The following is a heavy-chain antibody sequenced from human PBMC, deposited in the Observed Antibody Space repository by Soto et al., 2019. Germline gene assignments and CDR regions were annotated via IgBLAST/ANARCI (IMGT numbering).Heavy chain of an antibody. Sequence: ASVKVSCKASGYMFTSYDINWVRQAAGQGLEWLGRMNPNNGKTDYAQKFQGRLTMTRDTSISTVYMELSSLTSEDTAVYYCAKDLGGLYNWLDPCGQGTLVTVYS. CDR1: GYMFTSYD. CDR2: MNPNNGKT. V-gene: IGHV1-8*01. CDR3: AKDLGGLYNWLDP. D-gene: IGHD3-16*01. J-gene: IGHJ5*02.